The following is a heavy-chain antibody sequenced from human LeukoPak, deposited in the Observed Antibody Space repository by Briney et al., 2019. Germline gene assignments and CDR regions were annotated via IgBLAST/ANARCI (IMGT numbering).Heavy chain of an antibody. Sequence: PSETLSLTCTVSGGSIGSHYWSWIRQSPGKGLEWIGYIYFSGSTNYNPSLKSRVTISLDTSKSQFSLKLSSVTAADTAVYYCARGGGAFDFWGQGTLVTVSS. CDR2: IYFSGST. CDR3: ARGGGAFDF. CDR1: GGSIGSHY. V-gene: IGHV4-59*11. D-gene: IGHD1-26*01. J-gene: IGHJ4*02.